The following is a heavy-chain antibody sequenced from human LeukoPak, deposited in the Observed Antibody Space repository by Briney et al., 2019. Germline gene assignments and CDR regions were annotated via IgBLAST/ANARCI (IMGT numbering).Heavy chain of an antibody. V-gene: IGHV1-2*02. CDR3: ARDHNYYGSGSDYNVDY. D-gene: IGHD3-10*01. CDR1: GYTFTDYY. J-gene: IGHJ4*02. CDR2: INPNSGGT. Sequence: ASVRDSCKASGYTFTDYYMHWVRQAPGQGLEWMGWINPNSGGTNYAQKFQGRVTMTRDTSISTAYMELSRLRSDDTAVYYCARDHNYYGSGSDYNVDYWGEETVVTVSS.